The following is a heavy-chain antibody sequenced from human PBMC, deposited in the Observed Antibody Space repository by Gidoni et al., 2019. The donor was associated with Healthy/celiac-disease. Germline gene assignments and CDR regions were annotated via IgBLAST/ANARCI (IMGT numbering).Heavy chain of an antibody. J-gene: IGHJ3*02. Sequence: QVQLQESGPGLVKPSETLSLTCTVSGGPISSYYWSWIRQPPGKGLEWIGYIYYSGSTNYNPSLKSRVTISVDTSKNQFSLKLSSVTAADTAVYYCARDGYSNYARSSLAFDIWGQGTMVTVSS. CDR3: ARDGYSNYARSSLAFDI. V-gene: IGHV4-59*01. CDR1: GGPISSYY. D-gene: IGHD4-4*01. CDR2: IYYSGST.